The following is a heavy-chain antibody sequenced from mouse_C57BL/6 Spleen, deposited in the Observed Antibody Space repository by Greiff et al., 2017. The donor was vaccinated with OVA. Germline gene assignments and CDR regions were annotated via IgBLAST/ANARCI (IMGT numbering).Heavy chain of an antibody. D-gene: IGHD1-1*01. CDR3: AVITTVGYFDV. CDR2: ISYDGSN. V-gene: IGHV3-6*01. J-gene: IGHJ1*03. Sequence: EVQLVESGPGLVKPSQSLSLTCSVTGYSITSGYYWNWIRQFPGNKLEWMGYISYDGSNNYNPSLKNRISITRDTSKNQFFLKLNSVTTEDTATYYCAVITTVGYFDVWGTGTTVTVSS. CDR1: GYSITSGYY.